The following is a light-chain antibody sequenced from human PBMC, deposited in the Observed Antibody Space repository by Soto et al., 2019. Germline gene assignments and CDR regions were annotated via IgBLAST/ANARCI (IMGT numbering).Light chain of an antibody. CDR1: QSVSSSY. V-gene: IGKV3-20*01. CDR3: QQYGSAPWT. J-gene: IGKJ1*01. Sequence: EIVVTQSPGTLSLSPGERATLSCRASQSVSSSYLAWYQQKPGQAPRLLSYDASGRATGIPDRFSGSGSGTDFTLTISRLEPEDFAVYYCQQYGSAPWTFGQGTKVEI. CDR2: DAS.